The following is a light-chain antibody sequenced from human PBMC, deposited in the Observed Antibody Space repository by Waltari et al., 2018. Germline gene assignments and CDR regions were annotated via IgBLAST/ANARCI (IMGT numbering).Light chain of an antibody. CDR1: QTISTE. CDR2: DSS. J-gene: IGKJ1*01. Sequence: EIVLTQSPAALSLSPGERATLSCRASQTISTEIAWYQQKPGQAPRLLIYDSSNRAPGIPARFSGSGSGTDFTLTISSLEPEDFAVYYCQHRHEWPVTFGQGTRVEIK. CDR3: QHRHEWPVT. V-gene: IGKV3-11*01.